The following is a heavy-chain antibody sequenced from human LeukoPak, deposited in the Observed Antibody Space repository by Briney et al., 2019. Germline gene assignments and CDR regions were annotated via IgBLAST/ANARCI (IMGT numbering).Heavy chain of an antibody. CDR3: ARDTYYDFWSGFGGGMDV. J-gene: IGHJ6*03. CDR1: GYTFTSYH. CDR2: INPSGGST. V-gene: IGHV1-46*01. D-gene: IGHD3-3*01. Sequence: GASVKVSCKASGYTFTSYHMHWVRQAPGQGLEWMGIINPSGGSTSYAQKFQGRVTMTRDTSTSTVYMELSSLRSEDTAVYYCARDTYYDFWSGFGGGMDVWGKGTTVTVSS.